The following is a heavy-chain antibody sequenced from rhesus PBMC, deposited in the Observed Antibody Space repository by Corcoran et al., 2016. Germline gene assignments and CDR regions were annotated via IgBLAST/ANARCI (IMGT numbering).Heavy chain of an antibody. CDR3: ARDWGY. CDR1: GFPFSDSY. Sequence: EVQLVESGGGLAKPGGSLSLSCAASGFPFSDSYTDCVRQAPGKGLEWVSRISNGGGNTWYAESVKGRFTISRENAKNTLYLQMNSLRVEDMAVYYCARDWGYWGQGVLVTVSS. D-gene: IGHD3-34*01. V-gene: IGHV3-178*01. J-gene: IGHJ4*01. CDR2: ISNGGGNT.